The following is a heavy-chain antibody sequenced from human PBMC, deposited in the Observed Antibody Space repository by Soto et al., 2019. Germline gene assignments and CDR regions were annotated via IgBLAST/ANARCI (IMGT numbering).Heavy chain of an antibody. V-gene: IGHV5-51*01. Sequence: GESLTISCKASGYSFTTYWIGWVRQMPGKGLEWMGIIYPGDSDTRYSPSFQGQVTISADKSISIAYLQWSSLKASDSAMFYCARKDIAGNSVDFWGQGTLVTVSS. D-gene: IGHD6-13*01. CDR2: IYPGDSDT. J-gene: IGHJ4*02. CDR1: GYSFTTYW. CDR3: ARKDIAGNSVDF.